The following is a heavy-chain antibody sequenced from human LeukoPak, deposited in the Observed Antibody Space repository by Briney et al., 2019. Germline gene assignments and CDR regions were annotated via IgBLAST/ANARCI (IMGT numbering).Heavy chain of an antibody. CDR2: IGTAGDT. Sequence: GGSLRLSCAASGFTFSSYDMHWVRQATGKGLEWVSAIGTAGDTYYPGSVKGRFTISRENAKNSLYLQMNSLRAGDTAVYYCARGPTSYYYDSSGSDAFDIWGQGTMVIVSS. CDR3: ARGPTSYYYDSSGSDAFDI. V-gene: IGHV3-13*01. J-gene: IGHJ3*02. D-gene: IGHD3-22*01. CDR1: GFTFSSYD.